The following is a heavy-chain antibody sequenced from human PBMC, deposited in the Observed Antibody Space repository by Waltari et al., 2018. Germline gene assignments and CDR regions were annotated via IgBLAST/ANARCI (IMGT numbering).Heavy chain of an antibody. CDR1: GFTFSAPD. Sequence: QLVESAGDLVQPGGSLKLSCAASGFTFSAPDVHWVGQASGKGLEWVGHIGIKSNSFATAYAASVTGRFTISRDDSRNTAYLQMNSLKTEDTAIYYCTRVVLGTIGMDVWGQGTTVTVS. J-gene: IGHJ6*02. V-gene: IGHV3-73*01. D-gene: IGHD2-8*01. CDR3: TRVVLGTIGMDV. CDR2: IGIKSNSFAT.